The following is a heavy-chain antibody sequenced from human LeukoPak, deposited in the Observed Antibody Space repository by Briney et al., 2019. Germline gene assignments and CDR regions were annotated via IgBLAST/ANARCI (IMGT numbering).Heavy chain of an antibody. CDR1: GYTFTSNY. J-gene: IGHJ6*04. CDR2: INPNSGGT. Sequence: ASVKVSCKAFGYTFTSNYMHWVRQAPGQGLEWMGWINPNSGGTNYAQKFQGRVTMTRDTSISTAYMELSRLRSDDTAVYYCAGCSSTSCYAWGFFMDVWGKGTTVTISS. D-gene: IGHD2-2*01. CDR3: AGCSSTSCYAWGFFMDV. V-gene: IGHV1-2*02.